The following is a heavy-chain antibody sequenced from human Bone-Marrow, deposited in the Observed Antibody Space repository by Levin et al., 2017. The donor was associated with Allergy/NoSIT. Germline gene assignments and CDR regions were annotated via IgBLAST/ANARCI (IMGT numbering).Heavy chain of an antibody. CDR3: AKVPIDGTVTTLDY. V-gene: IGHV3-23*01. Sequence: PGGSLRLSCAASGFTFSSYAMSWVRQAPGKGLEWVSAISGSGGSTYYADSVKGRFTISRDNSKNTLYLQMNSLRAEDTAVYYCAKVPIDGTVTTLDYWGQGTLVTVSS. CDR2: ISGSGGST. J-gene: IGHJ4*02. CDR1: GFTFSSYA. D-gene: IGHD4-11*01.